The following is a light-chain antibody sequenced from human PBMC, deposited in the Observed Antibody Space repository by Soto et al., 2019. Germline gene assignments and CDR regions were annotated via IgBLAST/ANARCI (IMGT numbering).Light chain of an antibody. V-gene: IGKV2-28*01. Sequence: DIVMTQSPLSLPVTPGEPASISCRSSQSVLRSNGKTHLSWYLQKPGQSPQLLIYMTSNRASGVXDXXSGSGSGTDFTLKISRVEAADVGVYYCMQSLQTPWTFGQGTRVEIK. J-gene: IGKJ1*01. CDR1: QSVLRSNGKTH. CDR2: MTS. CDR3: MQSLQTPWT.